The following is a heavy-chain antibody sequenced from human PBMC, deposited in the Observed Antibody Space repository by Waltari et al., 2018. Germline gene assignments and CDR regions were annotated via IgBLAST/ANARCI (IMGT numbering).Heavy chain of an antibody. CDR1: GFPFSSYG. V-gene: IGHV3-30*02. D-gene: IGHD2-15*01. Sequence: QVQLVESGGGVVQPGGSLRLSCAASGFPFSSYGMHWVRQAPGKGLEWVAFIRYDGSNKYYADSVKGRFTISRDNSKNTLYLQMNSLRAEDTAVYYCAKAAVAATSAAYWGQGTLVTVSS. CDR2: IRYDGSNK. CDR3: AKAAVAATSAAY. J-gene: IGHJ4*02.